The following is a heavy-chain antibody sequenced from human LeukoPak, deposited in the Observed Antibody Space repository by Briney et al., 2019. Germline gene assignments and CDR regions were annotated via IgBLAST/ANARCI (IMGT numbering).Heavy chain of an antibody. CDR3: AKGGDHIYGYSHY. CDR1: GGSFSGYY. J-gene: IGHJ4*02. Sequence: SETLSLTCAVYGGSFSGYYWSWIRQPPGKGLEWIGGINHSGSTNYNPSLESRVTISVDTSKNQFSLKLSSVTAADTAVYYCAKGGDHIYGYSHYWGQGTLVTVSS. CDR2: INHSGST. V-gene: IGHV4-34*01. D-gene: IGHD5-24*01.